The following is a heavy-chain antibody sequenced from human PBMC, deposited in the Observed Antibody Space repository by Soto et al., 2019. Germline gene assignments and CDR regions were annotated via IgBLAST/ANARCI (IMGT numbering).Heavy chain of an antibody. CDR2: INNSGDRT. D-gene: IGHD1-1*01. Sequence: EVHLLESGGGSVQPGGSLTLSCAASGFTFSNCAMSWVRQAPGKGPEWVSEINNSGDRTYSADSVKGRFTISRANSKNTLYLKMNNMRAEDTAVYYGANQYSNNWSVGDIWGQGTLVTVSS. CDR1: GFTFSNCA. J-gene: IGHJ4*02. V-gene: IGHV3-23*01. CDR3: ANQYSNNWSVGDI.